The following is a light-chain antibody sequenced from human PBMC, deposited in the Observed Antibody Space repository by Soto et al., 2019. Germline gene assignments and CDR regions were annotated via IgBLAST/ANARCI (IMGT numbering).Light chain of an antibody. CDR3: QQRNSWPLT. V-gene: IGKV3-11*01. CDR1: QSVRTY. Sequence: EIVLTQSPATLSLSPGERATLSCRASQSVRTYLAWYQQKPGQAPRLLFYDASNRATGISARFSGSGSGTDFTLTISSLEPEDFAVYYCQQRNSWPLTFGGGTKVEMK. J-gene: IGKJ4*01. CDR2: DAS.